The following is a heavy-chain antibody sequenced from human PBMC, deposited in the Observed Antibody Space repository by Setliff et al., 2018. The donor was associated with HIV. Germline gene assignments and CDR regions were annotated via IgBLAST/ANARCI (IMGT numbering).Heavy chain of an antibody. CDR2: MHNSGST. Sequence: SETLSLTCTVSGDSISSSAYYWGWIRQPPGKGLEWIGSMHNSGSTNYSPSLKSRVTISVDKSKNQFSLQLSSVTAADTAVYYCARGRAAAVGRLWFDPWGQGTLVTVSS. CDR3: ARGRAAAVGRLWFDP. CDR1: GDSISSSAYY. J-gene: IGHJ5*02. V-gene: IGHV4-39*07. D-gene: IGHD6-13*01.